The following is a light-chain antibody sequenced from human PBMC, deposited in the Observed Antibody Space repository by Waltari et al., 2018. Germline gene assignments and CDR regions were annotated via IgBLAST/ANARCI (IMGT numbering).Light chain of an antibody. CDR2: GAS. J-gene: IGKJ4*01. V-gene: IGKV3-15*01. CDR3: QQYKNWPLT. CDR1: QSVSPN. Sequence: EIVLTQSPATLPVSPGETATLSCRASQSVSPNLAWYQQKPGQTPRLLISGASTRATGIPARFSGSWSGTEFTLTISSLQSEDFAVYYCQQYKNWPLTFGGGTKVEIK.